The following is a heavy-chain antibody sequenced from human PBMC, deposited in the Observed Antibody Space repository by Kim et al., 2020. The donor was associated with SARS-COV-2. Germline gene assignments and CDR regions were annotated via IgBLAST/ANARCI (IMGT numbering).Heavy chain of an antibody. Sequence: GYADSVKGRFTISRDNAKNSLYLQMNSLRAEDTALYYCAKETRTTTALDVWGKGTTVTVSS. V-gene: IGHV3-9*01. J-gene: IGHJ6*04. CDR3: AKETRTTTALDV. D-gene: IGHD4-4*01.